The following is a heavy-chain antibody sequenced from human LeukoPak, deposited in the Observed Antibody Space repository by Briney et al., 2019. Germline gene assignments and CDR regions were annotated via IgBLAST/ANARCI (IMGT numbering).Heavy chain of an antibody. CDR3: ARVRAAGTRGDYMDV. V-gene: IGHV4-61*02. J-gene: IGHJ6*03. CDR1: GGSVSSGNYY. D-gene: IGHD6-13*01. Sequence: PSETLSLTCTVSGGSVSSGNYYWTWIRQPAGKGLEWIGRIYTSGSTNYNPSLKSRVTMSVDTSKNQFSLKLSSVTAADTAVYYCARVRAAGTRGDYMDVWGKGTTVTVSS. CDR2: IYTSGST.